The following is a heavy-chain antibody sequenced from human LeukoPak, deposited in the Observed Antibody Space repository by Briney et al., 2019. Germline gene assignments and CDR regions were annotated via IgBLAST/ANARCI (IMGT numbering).Heavy chain of an antibody. D-gene: IGHD1-26*01. Sequence: LGESLKISCKGSGYSFTSYWIGWVRQMPGKGLEWMGIIYPGDSDTRYSPSFQGQVTISADKSISTAYLQWSSLKASDSAMYYCARHSGSYLTPFDYWGQGALVTVSS. V-gene: IGHV5-51*01. CDR1: GYSFTSYW. CDR2: IYPGDSDT. CDR3: ARHSGSYLTPFDY. J-gene: IGHJ4*02.